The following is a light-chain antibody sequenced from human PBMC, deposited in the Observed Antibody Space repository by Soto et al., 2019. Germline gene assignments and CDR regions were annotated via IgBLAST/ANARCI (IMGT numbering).Light chain of an antibody. CDR3: CSYAGSSTPYV. J-gene: IGLJ1*01. CDR1: SSDVGSYNL. V-gene: IGLV2-23*02. CDR2: EVS. Sequence: QAALTQPATVSGSPGQSITISYPGTSSDVGSYNLVSWYQQHPGKAPKLMIYEVSKRPSGVSNRFSGSKSGNTASLTISGLQAEDEADYYCCSYAGSSTPYVFGTGTKVTGL.